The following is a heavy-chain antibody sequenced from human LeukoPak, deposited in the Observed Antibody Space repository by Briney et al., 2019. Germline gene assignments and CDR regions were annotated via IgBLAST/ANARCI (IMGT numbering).Heavy chain of an antibody. J-gene: IGHJ4*02. Sequence: PGGSLRLSCAASGFTFSNYAMTCVRRAAGTGVEGVSAIRAGGVDKFYADSVRGRFPISRDNSKSTLYLQMNSLRAEDTAVYYCAAKEGLTGYLSGSFDYWGQGTLVTVSS. CDR3: AAKEGLTGYLSGSFDY. V-gene: IGHV3-23*01. CDR1: GFTFSNYA. D-gene: IGHD3-9*01. CDR2: IRAGGVDK.